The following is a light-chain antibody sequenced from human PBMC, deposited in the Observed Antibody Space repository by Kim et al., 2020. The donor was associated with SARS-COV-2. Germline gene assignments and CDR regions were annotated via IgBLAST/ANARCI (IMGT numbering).Light chain of an antibody. CDR1: QDITTW. Sequence: DIQMTQSPSSLSASVGDRVTITCRTSQDITTWLAWYQQKPEKAPKSLIYTASTLQSGVPSRFSGSGSGTNFTLTISSLQPEDFATYFWQQYKTFPLTFGGGTKVDIK. CDR2: TAS. CDR3: QQYKTFPLT. V-gene: IGKV1D-16*01. J-gene: IGKJ4*01.